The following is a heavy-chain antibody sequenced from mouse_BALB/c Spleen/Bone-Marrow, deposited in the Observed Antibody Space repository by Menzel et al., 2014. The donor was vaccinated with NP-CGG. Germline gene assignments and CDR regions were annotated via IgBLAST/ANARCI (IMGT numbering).Heavy chain of an antibody. D-gene: IGHD2-4*01. J-gene: IGHJ4*01. V-gene: IGHV2-6-7*01. Sequence: VQLQESGPGLVAPSQSLSIPCTVSGFSLTGYGVSWVRQPPGKGQEWLGMIWGDGSTDYNSALKSRLSISKDNSKSQVFLKMNSLQTDDTARYYCARDSFLITRALDYWGQGTSVAVSS. CDR2: IWGDGST. CDR3: ARDSFLITRALDY. CDR1: GFSLTGYG.